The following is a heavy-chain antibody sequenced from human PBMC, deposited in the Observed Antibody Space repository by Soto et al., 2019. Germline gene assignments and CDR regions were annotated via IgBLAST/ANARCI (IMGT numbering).Heavy chain of an antibody. J-gene: IGHJ4*02. CDR1: GFTFSTYA. V-gene: IGHV3-23*01. CDR3: AKDAARSAMHLDY. Sequence: EVQLLESGGGLVQPGGSLRLSCAASGFTFSTYAMSWVRQAPGKGLEWVSSISGSGGSTYYADSVKGRFTVSRDNSKNTVYLQMNSQMIEDTAVYYCAKDAARSAMHLDYWGQGTLVTVSS. D-gene: IGHD1-26*01. CDR2: ISGSGGST.